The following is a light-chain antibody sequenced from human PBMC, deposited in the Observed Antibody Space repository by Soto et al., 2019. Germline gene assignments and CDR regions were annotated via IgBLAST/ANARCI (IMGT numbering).Light chain of an antibody. CDR2: DNN. J-gene: IGLJ1*01. CDR3: RTWDSSLSAYV. Sequence: QSALTQPPSVSAAPGQKVTISCSGSSSNIGNNYVSWYQQLPGTAPKLLIYDNNKRPSGIPDRFSGSKSGTSATLGITGLQTGDEADYYCRTWDSSLSAYVFGTVTKVTVL. CDR1: SSNIGNNY. V-gene: IGLV1-51*01.